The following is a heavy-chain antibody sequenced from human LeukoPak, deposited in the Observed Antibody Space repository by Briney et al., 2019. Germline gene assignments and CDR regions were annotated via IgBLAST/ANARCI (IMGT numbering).Heavy chain of an antibody. J-gene: IGHJ6*02. CDR3: ARGRDYGDYYYYYGLDV. CDR2: IYHSGST. D-gene: IGHD4-17*01. Sequence: QPSETLSLTCAASGGSISSGGYSWSWIRQPPGKGLEWIGYIYHSGSTYYNPSLKSRVTISVDRSKNQFSLKLSSVTAADTAVYYCARGRDYGDYYYYYGLDVWGQGTTVTVSS. CDR1: GGSISSGGYS. V-gene: IGHV4-30-2*01.